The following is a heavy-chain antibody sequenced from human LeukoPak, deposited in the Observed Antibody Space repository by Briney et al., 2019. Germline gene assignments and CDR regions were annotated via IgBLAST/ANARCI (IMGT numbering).Heavy chain of an antibody. D-gene: IGHD1-26*01. CDR3: AREIGVGATLL. V-gene: IGHV3-74*01. J-gene: IGHJ4*02. Sequence: GGSLRLSCAASGFTSSSYWMHWVRQAPGKGLVWVSRINSDGSSTSYADSVKGRFTISRDNAKNTLYLQMNSLRAEDTAVYYCAREIGVGATLLWGQGTLVTVSS. CDR2: INSDGSST. CDR1: GFTSSSYW.